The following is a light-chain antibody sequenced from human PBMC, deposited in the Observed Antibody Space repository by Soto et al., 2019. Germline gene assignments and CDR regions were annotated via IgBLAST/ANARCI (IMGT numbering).Light chain of an antibody. CDR3: SSYTTNGGVII. J-gene: IGLJ2*01. V-gene: IGLV2-14*01. Sequence: HSALTQPASVSESPGQSITMSCTGTSSDIGGHNFVSWYQQHPGNAPKLLIHDVSQRPSGISNRFSGSKSGNTASLTISGLQAEDEADYYCSSYTTNGGVIIFGGGTKLTVL. CDR2: DVS. CDR1: SSDIGGHNF.